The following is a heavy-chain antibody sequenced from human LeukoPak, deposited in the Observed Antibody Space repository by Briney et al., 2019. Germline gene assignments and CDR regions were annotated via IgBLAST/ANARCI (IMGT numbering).Heavy chain of an antibody. Sequence: PGGSLRLSCAPSGFTFSSYWMSWVRQAPGKGLKWVANIKQDGSEKYYVDSVKGRFTTSRDNAKNSLYLQMNSLRAEDTAVYYCSKEKSTVLTPGVDYWGQGTLVTVSS. CDR1: GFTFSSYW. CDR3: SKEKSTVLTPGVDY. CDR2: IKQDGSEK. J-gene: IGHJ4*02. D-gene: IGHD4-23*01. V-gene: IGHV3-7*01.